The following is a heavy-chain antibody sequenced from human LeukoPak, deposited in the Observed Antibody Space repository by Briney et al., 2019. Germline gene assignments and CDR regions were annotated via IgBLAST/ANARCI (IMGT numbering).Heavy chain of an antibody. CDR2: ISYDGSNK. D-gene: IGHD6-13*01. CDR1: GFTFSSYA. Sequence: PGRSLRLSCAASGFTFSSYAMHWVRQAPGKGLEWVTVISYDGSNKYYADSVKGRFTISRDNSKNTLYLQMNSLRAEDTAVYYCAKDGAGPAAGTFDYYYYMDVWGKGTTVTISS. CDR3: AKDGAGPAAGTFDYYYYMDV. V-gene: IGHV3-30*01. J-gene: IGHJ6*03.